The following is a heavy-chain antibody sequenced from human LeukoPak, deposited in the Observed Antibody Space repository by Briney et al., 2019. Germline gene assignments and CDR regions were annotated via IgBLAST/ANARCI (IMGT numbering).Heavy chain of an antibody. CDR3: AYGSNSAADH. J-gene: IGHJ4*02. V-gene: IGHV4-39*01. CDR2: IYYGGTN. Sequence: SETLSLTCTVSGGSIRSWTYYWGWIRQPPGKGLEWIGTIYYGGTNYYNPSLKSRVTISVDTSKNQFSLNLNSVTAADTAVYYCAYGSNSAADHWGQGTLVTVSS. D-gene: IGHD4-23*01. CDR1: GGSIRSWTYY.